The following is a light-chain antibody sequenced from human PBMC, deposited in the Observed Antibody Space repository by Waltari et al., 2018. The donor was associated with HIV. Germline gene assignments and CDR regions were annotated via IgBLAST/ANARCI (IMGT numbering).Light chain of an antibody. CDR3: QSYDSSLSSSV. J-gene: IGLJ3*02. Sequence: SVLTQPPSVSGAPGQRVTISRAGTRSNSGVGYDVASYQQLPGTAPKLLIHTNSNRPSGVPDRFSGSKSGTLASLAITGLQAEDEADYYCQSYDSSLSSSVFGGGTKLTVL. V-gene: IGLV1-40*01. CDR2: TNS. CDR1: RSNSGVGYD.